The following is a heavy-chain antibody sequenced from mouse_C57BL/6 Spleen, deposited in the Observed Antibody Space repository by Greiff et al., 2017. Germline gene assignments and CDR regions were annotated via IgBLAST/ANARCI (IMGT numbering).Heavy chain of an antibody. CDR3: ARAGTGDYFDY. CDR1: GYTFTSYW. J-gene: IGHJ2*01. V-gene: IGHV1-69*01. D-gene: IGHD4-1*01. CDR2: IYPSDSYT. Sequence: VQLQQPGAELVMPGASVKLSCKASGYTFTSYWMHWVQQRPGQGLEWIGEIYPSDSYTNYNQKFKGKSTLTVDKSSSAAYMQLSSLTSEDSAVYYCARAGTGDYFDYWGQGTTLTVSS.